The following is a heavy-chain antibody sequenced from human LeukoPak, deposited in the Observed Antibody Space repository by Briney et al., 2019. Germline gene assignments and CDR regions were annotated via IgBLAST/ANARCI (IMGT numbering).Heavy chain of an antibody. CDR3: ARGRSSGFDFDS. CDR2: KYYIGST. Sequence: SETLSLTCDVSGVSINTCCYYWTWIRQPPGKGLEWIVYKYYIGSTRYNSSLMSRLTISLDTSKNQFSLRLNSVTAADTDVYYCARGRSSGFDFDSWGQGTLVIVSS. V-gene: IGHV4-61*01. CDR1: GVSINTCCYY. J-gene: IGHJ4*02. D-gene: IGHD3-9*01.